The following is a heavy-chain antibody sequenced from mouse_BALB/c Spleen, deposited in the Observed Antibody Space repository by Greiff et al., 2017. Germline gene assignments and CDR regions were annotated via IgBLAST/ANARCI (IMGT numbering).Heavy chain of an antibody. CDR2: IYPGNSDT. Sequence: VQLQQSGTVLARPGASVKMSCKASGYSFTSYWMHWVKQRPGQGLEWIGAIYPGNSDTSYNQKFKGKAKLTAVTSASTAYMELSSLTNEDSAVYYCTRTYYGGYYAMDYWGQGTSVTVSS. CDR3: TRTYYGGYYAMDY. D-gene: IGHD2-10*01. V-gene: IGHV1-5*01. CDR1: GYSFTSYW. J-gene: IGHJ4*01.